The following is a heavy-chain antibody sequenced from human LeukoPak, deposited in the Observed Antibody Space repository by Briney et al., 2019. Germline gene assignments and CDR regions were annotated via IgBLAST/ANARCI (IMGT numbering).Heavy chain of an antibody. V-gene: IGHV4-4*07. CDR2: IYTSGST. Sequence: SETLSLTCTVSGGSISSYYWSWIRQPAGKGLEWIGRIYTSGSTNYNPSLKSRVTISVDKSKNQFSLKLSSVTAADTAVYYCARRACSSTSCPIDYWGQGTLVTVSS. CDR3: ARRACSSTSCPIDY. CDR1: GGSISSYY. J-gene: IGHJ4*02. D-gene: IGHD2-2*01.